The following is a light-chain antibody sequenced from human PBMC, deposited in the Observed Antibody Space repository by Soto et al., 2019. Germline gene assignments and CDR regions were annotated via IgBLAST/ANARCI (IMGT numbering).Light chain of an antibody. J-gene: IGKJ1*01. Sequence: DIQMTQSPSTLSASVGDRVTITCRASQSISSWLAWYPQKPGKAPKLLIYDASSLESGVPSRFSCSGSGTEFTLTISSLQPDDFATYYCQQYNSYRTWTFGQGTKVEIK. CDR3: QQYNSYRTWT. V-gene: IGKV1-5*01. CDR2: DAS. CDR1: QSISSW.